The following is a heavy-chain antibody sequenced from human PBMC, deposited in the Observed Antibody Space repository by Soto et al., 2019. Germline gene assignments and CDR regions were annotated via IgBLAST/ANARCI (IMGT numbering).Heavy chain of an antibody. V-gene: IGHV3-74*01. CDR3: AREGGDLNWFDP. CDR2: INSDGIGT. CDR1: GFIFSSYW. D-gene: IGHD4-17*01. Sequence: PGGSLRLSCAASGFIFSSYWMHWVRQAPGKGLVWVSHINSDGIGTSYADSVKGRFTISRDNAKNTLYLQMNSLRAEDTAVYYCAREGGDLNWFDPWGQGTLVTVSS. J-gene: IGHJ5*02.